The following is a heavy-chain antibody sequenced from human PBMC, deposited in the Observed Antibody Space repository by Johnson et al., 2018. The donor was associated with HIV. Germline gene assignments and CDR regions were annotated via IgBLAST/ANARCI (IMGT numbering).Heavy chain of an antibody. CDR3: ARGGVVQDAFDM. Sequence: QVQLVESGGGVVQPGRSLRLSCAASGFTFSSYTMHWVRQAPGKGLEWVAVISYDGKNKDYADPVKGRFTLSRDNSKNTLYLQLSSLRTEDTAVFYCARGGVVQDAFDMWGQGTMVTVSS. V-gene: IGHV3-30*04. CDR2: ISYDGKNK. D-gene: IGHD2-2*01. CDR1: GFTFSSYT. J-gene: IGHJ3*02.